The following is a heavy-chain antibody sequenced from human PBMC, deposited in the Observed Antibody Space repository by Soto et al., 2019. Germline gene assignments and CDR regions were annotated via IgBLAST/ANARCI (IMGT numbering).Heavy chain of an antibody. CDR3: ARVGAVAGTRGAFDI. CDR2: INPNSGGT. V-gene: IGHV1-2*04. J-gene: IGHJ3*02. CDR1: GYTFTGYY. D-gene: IGHD6-19*01. Sequence: ASVKVSCKASGYTFTGYYMHWVRQAPGQGLEWMGWINPNSGGTNYAQKFQGWVTMTRDTSISTAYMELSRLRSDDTAVYYCARVGAVAGTRGAFDIWGQGTMVTVSS.